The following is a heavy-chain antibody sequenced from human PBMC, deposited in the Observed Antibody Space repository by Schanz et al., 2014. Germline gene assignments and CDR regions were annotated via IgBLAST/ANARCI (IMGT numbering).Heavy chain of an antibody. V-gene: IGHV1-46*01. J-gene: IGHJ4*02. Sequence: QVQLLQSGAEVKKPGASMKVSCKASGYTFTTYYMLWVRQAPGQGLEWMGIINPSGGSTRYGQKFQGRVTMTRNTSISTAYIELHILTSEDTAVYYCARGRTFDYWGQGTLVTVSS. CDR3: ARGRTFDY. CDR2: INPSGGST. CDR1: GYTFTTYY.